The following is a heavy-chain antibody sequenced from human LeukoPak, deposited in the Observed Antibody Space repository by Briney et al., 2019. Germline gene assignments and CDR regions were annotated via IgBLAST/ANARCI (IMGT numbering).Heavy chain of an antibody. D-gene: IGHD3-10*01. CDR2: IYYSGST. J-gene: IGHJ4*02. V-gene: IGHV4-59*01. CDR3: ARYYGSGSYPRSRYFDY. CDR1: GGSLSSYF. Sequence: PSETLSLTCTVSGGSLSSYFWSWIRPPPGKGLEWIGYIYYSGSTNYNPPLQSRVTISVDSSKNQFSLKLSSVTAADTAVYYCARYYGSGSYPRSRYFDYWGQGTLVTVSS.